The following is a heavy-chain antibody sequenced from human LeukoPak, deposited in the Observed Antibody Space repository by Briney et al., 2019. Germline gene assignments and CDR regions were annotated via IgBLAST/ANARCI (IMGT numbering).Heavy chain of an antibody. J-gene: IGHJ4*02. Sequence: GGSLRLSCEASGFTFSDYSMNWVRQAPGEGLEWLSYITSTSDTIYYADSVKGRFTSSRDNAKNSVYLQMNSLRAEDTAMYYCARSSGYPFFDYWGQGTLVTVSS. D-gene: IGHD3-22*01. CDR2: ITSTSDTI. V-gene: IGHV3-48*01. CDR3: ARSSGYPFFDY. CDR1: GFTFSDYS.